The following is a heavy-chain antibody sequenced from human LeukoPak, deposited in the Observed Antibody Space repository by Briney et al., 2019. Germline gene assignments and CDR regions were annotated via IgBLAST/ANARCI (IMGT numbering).Heavy chain of an antibody. J-gene: IGHJ4*02. CDR1: GYRFTSYW. V-gene: IGHV5-51*01. CDR3: ARQHALGPNIGDYVDY. D-gene: IGHD2/OR15-2a*01. Sequence: GESLKISCKGSGYRFTSYWIGWVRQMPGKGLEWMGIIYPGDSDTRYSPSFQGQVTISADKSISTAYLQWSSLKASDTAMYYCARQHALGPNIGDYVDYWGQGTLVTVSS. CDR2: IYPGDSDT.